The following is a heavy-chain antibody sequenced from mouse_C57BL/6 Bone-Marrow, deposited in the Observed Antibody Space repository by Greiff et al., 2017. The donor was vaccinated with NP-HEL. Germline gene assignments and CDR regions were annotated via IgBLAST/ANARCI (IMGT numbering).Heavy chain of an antibody. CDR2: IWGVGST. J-gene: IGHJ4*01. CDR3: ASLLRRRNNYAMDY. CDR1: GFSLTSYG. V-gene: IGHV2-6*01. D-gene: IGHD3-2*02. Sequence: VQLQQSGPGLVAPSQSLSITCTVSGFSLTSYGVDWVRQSPGKGLEWLGVIWGVGSTNYNSALKSRLSISKDNSKSQVFLKMNSLQTDDTAMYYCASLLRRRNNYAMDYWGQGTSVTVSS.